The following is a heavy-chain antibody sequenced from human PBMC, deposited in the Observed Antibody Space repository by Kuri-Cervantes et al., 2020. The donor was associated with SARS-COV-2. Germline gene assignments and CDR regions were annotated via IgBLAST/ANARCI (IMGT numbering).Heavy chain of an antibody. V-gene: IGHV3-48*01. Sequence: GESLKISCAASGVTFSSYSMNWVRQAPGKGLEWVSYISSSSSTIYYADSVKGRFTISRDNAKNSLYLQMNSLRAEDTAVYYCARDYCSSTSCYGYYYMDVWGKGTTVTVSS. CDR3: ARDYCSSTSCYGYYYMDV. J-gene: IGHJ6*03. D-gene: IGHD2-2*01. CDR1: GVTFSSYS. CDR2: ISSSSSTI.